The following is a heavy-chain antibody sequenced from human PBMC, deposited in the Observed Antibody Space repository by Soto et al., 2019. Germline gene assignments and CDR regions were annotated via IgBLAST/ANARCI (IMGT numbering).Heavy chain of an antibody. Sequence: ASVKVSCKASGYTFTSYYMHWVRQAPGQGLELMGIINPSGGSTSYAQKFQGRVTMTRDTSTSTVYMELRSLRSEDTAVYYCARGRSFQLMVYADAFDIWGQGTVVTV. D-gene: IGHD2-8*01. CDR1: GYTFTSYY. CDR3: ARGRSFQLMVYADAFDI. J-gene: IGHJ3*02. V-gene: IGHV1-46*01. CDR2: INPSGGST.